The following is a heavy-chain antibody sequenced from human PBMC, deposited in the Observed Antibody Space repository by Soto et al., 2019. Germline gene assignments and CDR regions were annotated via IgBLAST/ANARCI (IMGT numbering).Heavy chain of an antibody. V-gene: IGHV5-10-1*01. Sequence: GESLKISCKGSGYSFTKYWIIWVRQVPGKGLEWMGRIDTSYSYSRYSPSFQGHVTISADKSISTAYLQWSSLKASDTAMYYCARYCSSSSCSQLYGMDVWGQGTTVTVSS. D-gene: IGHD2-15*01. CDR1: GYSFTKYW. J-gene: IGHJ6*02. CDR2: IDTSYSYS. CDR3: ARYCSSSSCSQLYGMDV.